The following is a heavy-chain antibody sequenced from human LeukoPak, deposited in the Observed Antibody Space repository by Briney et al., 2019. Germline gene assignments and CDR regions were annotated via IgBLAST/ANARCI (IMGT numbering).Heavy chain of an antibody. Sequence: PSETLSLTCAAYGGSFSGYYWSWIRQPPGKGLEWIGEINHSGSTNYNPSLKSRVTISVDTSKNQFSLKLSSVTAADTAVYYCARHPSSSGWYYGFDYWGQGALVTVSS. V-gene: IGHV4-34*01. CDR2: INHSGST. D-gene: IGHD6-19*01. CDR1: GGSFSGYY. J-gene: IGHJ4*02. CDR3: ARHPSSSGWYYGFDY.